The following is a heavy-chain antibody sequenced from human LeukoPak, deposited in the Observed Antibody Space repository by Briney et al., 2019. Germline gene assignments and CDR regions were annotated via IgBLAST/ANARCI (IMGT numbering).Heavy chain of an antibody. J-gene: IGHJ3*02. V-gene: IGHV1-24*01. Sequence: ASVKVSFKVSGYTLTELSMHWVRQPPGKGLEWMGGFDPEDGETIYVQKFQDRVTITVDTSSEAAYMYLSSLRSEDTAVYYCGTMRGNPGAFDIWGQGTMVTVSS. D-gene: IGHD3-22*01. CDR2: FDPEDGET. CDR3: GTMRGNPGAFDI. CDR1: GYTLTELS.